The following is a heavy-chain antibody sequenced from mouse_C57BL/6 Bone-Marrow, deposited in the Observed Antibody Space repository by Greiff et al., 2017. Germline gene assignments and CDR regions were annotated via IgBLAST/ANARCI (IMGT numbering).Heavy chain of an antibody. Sequence: QVQLQQSGAELVKPGASVKISCKASGYAFSSYWMNWVKQRPGKGLEWIGQIYPGDGDTNYNGKFKGKATLTADKSSSTAYMQLSSLTSEDSAVYFCARERAGSYYYAMDYWGQGTSVTVSS. CDR2: IYPGDGDT. J-gene: IGHJ4*01. V-gene: IGHV1-80*01. CDR1: GYAFSSYW. CDR3: ARERAGSYYYAMDY. D-gene: IGHD3-3*01.